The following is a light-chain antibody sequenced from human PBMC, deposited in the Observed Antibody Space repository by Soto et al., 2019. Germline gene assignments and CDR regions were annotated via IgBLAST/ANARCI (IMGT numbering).Light chain of an antibody. Sequence: QSVLTQPPSASGTPGQRVTISCSGSSSNIGSNYVYWYQQLPGTAPKLLIQHNNQRPSGVPDQFSGSKSGTSGTLAISGLRSEDEADYYCASWDDTLSGPVFGGGTKLTVL. J-gene: IGLJ2*01. CDR3: ASWDDTLSGPV. CDR2: HNN. CDR1: SSNIGSNY. V-gene: IGLV1-47*02.